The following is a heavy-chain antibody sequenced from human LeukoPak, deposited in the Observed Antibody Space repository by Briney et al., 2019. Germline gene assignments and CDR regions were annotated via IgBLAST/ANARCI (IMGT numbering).Heavy chain of an antibody. CDR1: GYSFTNYW. CDR3: ARQYSSSSGFDY. Sequence: GESLKISWKGSGYSFTNYWIGWGRQMPGKGLGWVGIIYPGDSDTRYRPSFQGQVTTSADKPISTAYLQWSSLKASDTAMYYCARQYSSSSGFDYWGQGTLVTVSS. CDR2: IYPGDSDT. D-gene: IGHD6-6*01. V-gene: IGHV5-51*01. J-gene: IGHJ4*02.